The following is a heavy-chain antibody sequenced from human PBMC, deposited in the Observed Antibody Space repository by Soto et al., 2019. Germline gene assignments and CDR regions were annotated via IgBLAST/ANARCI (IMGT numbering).Heavy chain of an antibody. D-gene: IGHD6-19*01. CDR1: GSTFVSSA. Sequence: GRSLRLSCAASGSTFVSSAMSWVRQAPGKGLEWVSAVSGSGGTTYYADSVRGRFTISRDNSKNTLYLQMNSLRAEDTAIYFCARCTVDTIVTSGWCHYLDPWGQGTLVTVSS. CDR2: VSGSGGTT. CDR3: ARCTVDTIVTSGWCHYLDP. V-gene: IGHV3-23*01. J-gene: IGHJ5*02.